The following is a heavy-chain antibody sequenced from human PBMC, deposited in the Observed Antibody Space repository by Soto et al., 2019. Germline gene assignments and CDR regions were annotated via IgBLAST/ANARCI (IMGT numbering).Heavy chain of an antibody. CDR3: ARGSYYDSSGYYGP. CDR2: IYYSGST. D-gene: IGHD3-22*01. Sequence: QVQLQESGPGLVKPSQTLSLTCTVSGGSISSGGYYWSWIRQHPGKGLEWIGYIYYSGSTYYNPSRKSGVTISVDTSKNQFAVKLSSVTAADTAVYYWARGSYYDSSGYYGPWGQGTLVTVSS. J-gene: IGHJ5*02. CDR1: GGSISSGGYY. V-gene: IGHV4-31*03.